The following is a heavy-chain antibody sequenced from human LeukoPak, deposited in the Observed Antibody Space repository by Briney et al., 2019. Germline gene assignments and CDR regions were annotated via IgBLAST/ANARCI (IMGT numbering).Heavy chain of an antibody. CDR1: GGSMNSYY. J-gene: IGHJ6*03. D-gene: IGHD6-13*01. CDR3: ARGRVSSSTWYSTYYYYFYMDV. Sequence: SETLSLTCTVSGGSMNSYYWSWIRQPPGKGLEWIGYIYDSGSTSYNPSLKSRFTISVDTSKNQFSLKLSSVTAADTAVYFCARGRVSSSTWYSTYYYYFYMDVWGKGTTVTVSS. CDR2: IYDSGST. V-gene: IGHV4-59*01.